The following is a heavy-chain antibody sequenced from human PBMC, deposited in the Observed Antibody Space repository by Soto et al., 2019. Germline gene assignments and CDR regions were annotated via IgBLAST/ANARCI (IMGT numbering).Heavy chain of an antibody. J-gene: IGHJ5*02. V-gene: IGHV4-39*01. CDR3: VRNIVVVTAIRWFDP. CDR2: MYYSGST. Sequence: SETLSLTRAVSGASVSSCSHYWGWVRQPPGKGLEWIGSMYYSGSTYYNPSLKSRVTISVDTSKNQFSLKLSSVTAADTAVYYCVRNIVVVTAIRWFDPWGQGTQVTVSS. D-gene: IGHD2-21*02. CDR1: GASVSSCSHY.